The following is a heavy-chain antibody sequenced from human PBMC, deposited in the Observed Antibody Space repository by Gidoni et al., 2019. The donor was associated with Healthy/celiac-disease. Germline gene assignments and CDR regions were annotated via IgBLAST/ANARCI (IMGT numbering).Heavy chain of an antibody. CDR2: ISWNRGSI. J-gene: IGHJ1*01. D-gene: IGHD4-17*01. V-gene: IGHV3-9*01. CDR1: GFTFDDYA. Sequence: EVQLVESGGGLVQPGRSLRLSCAASGFTFDDYAMHWVRQAPGKGLEWVSGISWNRGSIGYADSVKSRFTISRDNAKNSLYLQMNSLRAEDTALYYCAKGAAMTTVSHDAEYFQHWGQGTLVTVSS. CDR3: AKGAAMTTVSHDAEYFQH.